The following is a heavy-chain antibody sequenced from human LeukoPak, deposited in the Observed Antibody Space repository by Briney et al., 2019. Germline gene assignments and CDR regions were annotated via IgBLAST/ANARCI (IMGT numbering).Heavy chain of an antibody. CDR1: GGTFISYA. V-gene: IGHV1-69*13. D-gene: IGHD6-13*01. J-gene: IGHJ4*02. Sequence: ASVKVSCKASGGTFISYAISWVRQAPGQGLEWMGGIIPIFGTANYAQKFQGRVTITADESTSTAYMELSSLRSEDTAVYYCARRGVRWSFDYWGQGTLVTVSS. CDR2: IIPIFGTA. CDR3: ARRGVRWSFDY.